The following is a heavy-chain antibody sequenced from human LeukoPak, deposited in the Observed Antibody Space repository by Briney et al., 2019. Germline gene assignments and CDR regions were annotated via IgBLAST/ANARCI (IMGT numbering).Heavy chain of an antibody. D-gene: IGHD2-2*01. J-gene: IGHJ4*02. CDR3: ARFRLYSSTSRSLDY. CDR2: INHSGST. V-gene: IGHV4-34*01. CDR1: GGSFSGYY. Sequence: KPSETLSLTCAVYGGSFSGYYWSWIRQPPGKGLEWIGEINHSGSTNYNPSLKSRVTISVDTSKNQFSLKLSSVTAADTAVYYCARFRLYSSTSRSLDYWGQGTLVTVSS.